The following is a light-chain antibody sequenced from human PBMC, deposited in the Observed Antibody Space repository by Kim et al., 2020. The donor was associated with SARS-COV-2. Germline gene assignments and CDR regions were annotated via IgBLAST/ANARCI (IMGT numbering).Light chain of an antibody. V-gene: IGLV1-40*01. CDR1: SSNIGANYD. CDR3: QSYDNSLNSYV. CDR2: GST. J-gene: IGLJ1*01. Sequence: QSVLTQPPSVSGAPGQRVTISCTGSSSNIGANYDVHWYHHLPGTAPKLLIYGSTNRPSGVPDRFSGSKSGTSASLAIIGLQAEDEADYYCQSYDNSLNSYVFGTGTKVTVL.